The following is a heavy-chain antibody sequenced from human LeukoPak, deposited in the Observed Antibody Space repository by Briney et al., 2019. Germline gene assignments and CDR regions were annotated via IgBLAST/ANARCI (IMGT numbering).Heavy chain of an antibody. J-gene: IGHJ4*02. Sequence: ASVKVSCKASGYTFTSHDINWVRQATGQGLERMGWMSPNSGDTGYAQKFQGRVTMTSDSSISTAYMELSSLRSGDTAIYYCVRTPPNWGFDYWGQGTLVTVSS. D-gene: IGHD7-27*01. CDR3: VRTPPNWGFDY. CDR1: GYTFTSHD. CDR2: MSPNSGDT. V-gene: IGHV1-8*01.